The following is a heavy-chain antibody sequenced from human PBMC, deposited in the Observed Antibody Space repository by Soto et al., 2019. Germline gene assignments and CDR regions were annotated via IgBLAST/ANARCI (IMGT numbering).Heavy chain of an antibody. Sequence: SETLSLTCTVSGGSISSGGYYWSWIRQHPGKGLEWIGYIYYSGSTYYNPSLKSRVTISVDTSKNQFSLKLSSVTAADTAVYYCARYSSSWFFDYWGQGTLVTVSS. CDR2: IYYSGST. V-gene: IGHV4-31*03. D-gene: IGHD6-13*01. CDR3: ARYSSSWFFDY. J-gene: IGHJ4*02. CDR1: GGSISSGGYY.